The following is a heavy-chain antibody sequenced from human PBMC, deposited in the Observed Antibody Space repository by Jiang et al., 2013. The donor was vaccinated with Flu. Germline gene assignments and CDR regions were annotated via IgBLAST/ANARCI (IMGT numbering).Heavy chain of an antibody. Sequence: GPGLVKSSQTLSLTCSVSGGSVSSGDFFWSWIRQPQGQGLEYIGHIYYSGGTYSNPSLKSRVSIFLDTSKNQFSLNLTSVTAADTAAYYCAAATSVTMWAFAIWGQGTMVTV. D-gene: IGHD3-10*02. CDR1: GGSVSSGDFF. J-gene: IGHJ3*02. CDR3: AAATSVTMWAFAI. CDR2: IYYSGGT. V-gene: IGHV4-30-4*01.